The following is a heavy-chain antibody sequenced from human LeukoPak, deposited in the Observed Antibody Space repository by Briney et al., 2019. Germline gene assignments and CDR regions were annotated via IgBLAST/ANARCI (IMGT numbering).Heavy chain of an antibody. CDR3: ARAGDYDILTGKNNWFDP. V-gene: IGHV4-30-2*01. CDR1: GGSISSGGYY. CDR2: ICHSGST. Sequence: SQTLSLTCAVSGGSISSGGYYWSWIRQPPGKGLEWIGYICHSGSTYYNPSLKSRVTISVDRSKNQFSLKLSSVTAADTAVYYCARAGDYDILTGKNNWFDPWGQGTLVTVSS. D-gene: IGHD3-9*01. J-gene: IGHJ5*02.